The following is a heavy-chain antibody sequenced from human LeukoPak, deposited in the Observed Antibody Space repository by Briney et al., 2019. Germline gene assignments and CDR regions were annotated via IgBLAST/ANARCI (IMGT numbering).Heavy chain of an antibody. V-gene: IGHV1-69*05. J-gene: IGHJ4*02. CDR1: GGTFSSYA. Sequence: ASVKVSCKASGGTFSSYAISWVRQAPGQGLEWMGRIIPIFGTANYAQKFQGRVTITTDESTSTPYMELSSLRSEDTAVYYCAREGRWLQPPGLDYWGQGTLVTVSS. CDR3: AREGRWLQPPGLDY. D-gene: IGHD5-24*01. CDR2: IIPIFGTA.